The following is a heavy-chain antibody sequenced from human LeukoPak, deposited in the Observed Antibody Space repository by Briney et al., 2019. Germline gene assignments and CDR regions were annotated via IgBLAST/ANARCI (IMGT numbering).Heavy chain of an antibody. Sequence: GGSLGLSLAASGFPFSSYGMHWVRPAPGKGPGWVAVIWYDGSNKYYADSVKGRFTISRDNSKNTLYLQMNSLRAEDTAVYYCARDYLDWYFDLWGRGTLVTVSS. J-gene: IGHJ2*01. CDR2: IWYDGSNK. CDR1: GFPFSSYG. CDR3: ARDYLDWYFDL. V-gene: IGHV3-33*01.